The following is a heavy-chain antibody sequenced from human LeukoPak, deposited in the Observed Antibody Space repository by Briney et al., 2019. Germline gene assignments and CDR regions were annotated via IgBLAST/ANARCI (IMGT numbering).Heavy chain of an antibody. V-gene: IGHV3-30*04. D-gene: IGHD5-24*01. J-gene: IGHJ1*01. CDR1: DFPLPDNS. Sequence: GGSLGSPCQAPDFPLPDNSLTWFRRPPGKGLRGLPPMSFDGNFENFADSVKGRFTISRDTARNTLYLHMGSLGVEDSAVYYCARVGETGTVTMELDLWGQGALVTVSS. CDR2: MSFDGNFE. CDR3: ARVGETGTVTMELDL.